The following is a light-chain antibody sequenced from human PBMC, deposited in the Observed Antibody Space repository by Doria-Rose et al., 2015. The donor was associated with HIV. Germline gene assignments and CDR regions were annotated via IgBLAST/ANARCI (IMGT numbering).Light chain of an antibody. V-gene: IGKV1-8*01. J-gene: IGKJ2*03. CDR2: AAS. CDR3: QQYYTYPYS. CDR1: QYIGSY. Sequence: DRVTISCRTSQYIGSYVAWYQQKTGDAPKLLISAASTLQSGVPSRFSGSGAGTDFTLTISCLQSEDFATYYCQQYYTYPYSFGQGTKLEIK.